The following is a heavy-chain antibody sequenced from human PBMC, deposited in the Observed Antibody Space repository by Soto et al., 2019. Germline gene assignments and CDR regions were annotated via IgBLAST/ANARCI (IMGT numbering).Heavy chain of an antibody. J-gene: IGHJ5*02. CDR3: ARGSRGILRYFDWLLHPRWFDP. V-gene: IGHV4-30-2*01. CDR1: GGSISSGGYS. CDR2: IYHSGST. D-gene: IGHD3-9*01. Sequence: SETLSLTCAVSGGSISSGGYSWSWIRQPPGKGLEWIGYIYHSGSTYYNPSLKSRVTISVDRSKNQFSLKLSSVTAADTAVYYCARGSRGILRYFDWLLHPRWFDPWGQGTLVTVSS.